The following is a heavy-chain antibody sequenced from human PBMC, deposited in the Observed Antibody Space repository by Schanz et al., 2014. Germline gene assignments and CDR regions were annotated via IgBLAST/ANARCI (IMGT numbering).Heavy chain of an antibody. CDR3: AREFYDFWGGHYYYYMDL. V-gene: IGHV3-74*01. CDR1: GFTFFGSF. CDR2: IDGDGSRT. J-gene: IGHJ6*03. D-gene: IGHD3-3*01. Sequence: EVQLLESGGGLVQPGGSLRLSCVASGFTFFGSFAMSWVRQAPGKGLVSVSGIDGDGSRTSYAESVEGRFTISRDNAKNTLYLQMNSLTDEDTAVYYCAREFYDFWGGHYYYYMDLWGKGTTVAVSS.